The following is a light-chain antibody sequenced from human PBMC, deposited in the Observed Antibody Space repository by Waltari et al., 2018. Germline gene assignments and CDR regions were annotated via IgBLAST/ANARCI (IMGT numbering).Light chain of an antibody. CDR1: SSDVGGYNY. Sequence: QSALTQPPSASGSPGQSVTISCTGTSSDVGGYNYVSWYQQHPGKAPKLMIYEVSKRPAVVPDRFSVSKSGNTASLTVSGLQAEDEADYYCSSYAGSNNFVVFGGGTKLTVL. CDR3: SSYAGSNNFVV. CDR2: EVS. J-gene: IGLJ2*01. V-gene: IGLV2-8*01.